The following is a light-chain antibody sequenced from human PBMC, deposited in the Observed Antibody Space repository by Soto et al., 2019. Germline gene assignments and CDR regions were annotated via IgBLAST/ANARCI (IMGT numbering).Light chain of an antibody. V-gene: IGLV3-21*02. Sequence: SYELTQPPSVSVAPGQTARVTCGGNTVGGRGVHWYQQKPGQAPVLVVHDDTDRPSGIPERFSGSHSGSTATLTISRVETEDEADYFCQVVDASSDHPYVFRTGTKLTVL. CDR2: DDT. CDR1: TVGGRG. J-gene: IGLJ1*01. CDR3: QVVDASSDHPYV.